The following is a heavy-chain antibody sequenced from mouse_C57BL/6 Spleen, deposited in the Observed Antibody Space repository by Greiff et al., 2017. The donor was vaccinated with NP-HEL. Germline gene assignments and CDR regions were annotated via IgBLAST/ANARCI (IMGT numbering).Heavy chain of an antibody. J-gene: IGHJ4*01. CDR2: IYPGDGDT. D-gene: IGHD2-2*01. CDR1: GYAFSSSW. Sequence: QVQLKESGPELVKPGASVKISCKASGYAFSSSWMNWVKQRPGKGLEWIGRIYPGDGDTNYNGKFKGKATLTADKSSSTAYMQLSSLTSEDSAVYFCARHMVTTGYYYAMDYWGQGTSVTVSS. CDR3: ARHMVTTGYYYAMDY. V-gene: IGHV1-82*01.